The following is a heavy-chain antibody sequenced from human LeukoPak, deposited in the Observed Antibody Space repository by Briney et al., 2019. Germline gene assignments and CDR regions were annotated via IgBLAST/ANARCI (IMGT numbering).Heavy chain of an antibody. CDR3: ARSQRLYCSGGSCYPGYYGMDV. V-gene: IGHV4-34*01. Sequence: SETLSLTCAVYGGSFSGYYWSWIRQPPGKGLEWIGEINHSGSTNYNPSLKSRVTISVDKSKNQFSLKLSSVTAADTAVYYCARSQRLYCSGGSCYPGYYGMDVWGKGTTVTVSS. D-gene: IGHD2-15*01. J-gene: IGHJ6*04. CDR1: GGSFSGYY. CDR2: INHSGST.